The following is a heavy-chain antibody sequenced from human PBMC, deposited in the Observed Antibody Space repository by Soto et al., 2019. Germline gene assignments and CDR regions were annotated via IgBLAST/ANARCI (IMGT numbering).Heavy chain of an antibody. CDR1: CYTFTSYG. J-gene: IGHJ3*02. CDR3: ARDLVLRGAGAFDI. D-gene: IGHD6-6*01. Sequence: SVKVSCKASCYTFTSYGISWVRQAPGQGLEWMGWISAYNGNTNYAQKLQGRVTMTTDTSTSTAYMELRSLRSDDTAVYYCARDLVLRGAGAFDIWGQGTMVTVSS. CDR2: ISAYNGNT. V-gene: IGHV1-18*04.